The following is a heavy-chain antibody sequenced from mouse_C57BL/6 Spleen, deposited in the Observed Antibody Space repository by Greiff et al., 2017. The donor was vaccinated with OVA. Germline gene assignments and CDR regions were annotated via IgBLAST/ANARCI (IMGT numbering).Heavy chain of an antibody. CDR3: ARITTVVDYYAMDY. J-gene: IGHJ4*01. CDR1: GFSLTSYG. Sequence: VKLVESGPGLVQPSQSLSITCTVSGFSLTSYGVHWVRQSPGKGLEWLGVIWSGGSTDYNAAFISRLSISKDNSKSQVFFKMNSLQADDTAIYYCARITTVVDYYAMDYWGQGTSVTVSS. D-gene: IGHD1-1*01. CDR2: IWSGGST. V-gene: IGHV2-2*01.